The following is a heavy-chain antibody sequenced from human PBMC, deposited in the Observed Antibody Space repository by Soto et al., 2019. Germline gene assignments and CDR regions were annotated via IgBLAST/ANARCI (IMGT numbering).Heavy chain of an antibody. Sequence: ASVKVSCKASGYTFTNYYIYWVRQAPGQGLEWMGIINPSGGTTGYTPKFQGRLTMTRETSTNTVYMELSSLTSEDTAEYYCARSFYYYATTERRVPDGMDVWGQGTTVTVSS. V-gene: IGHV1-46*01. CDR3: ARSFYYYATTERRVPDGMDV. D-gene: IGHD3-10*01. CDR2: INPSGGTT. J-gene: IGHJ6*02. CDR1: GYTFTNYY.